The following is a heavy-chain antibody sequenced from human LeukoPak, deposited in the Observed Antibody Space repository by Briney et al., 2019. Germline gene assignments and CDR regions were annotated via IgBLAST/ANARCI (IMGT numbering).Heavy chain of an antibody. CDR2: IYNTEST. V-gene: IGHV4-59*01. CDR1: GDSISSNY. CDR3: ARGPPFDS. Sequence: SETLSLTCTVSGDSISSNYWSWIRQTSTKGLEWIAYIYNTESTNYSPSLRSQLTISVDTSRNQFSLKLSSVTAADTAVYYCARGPPFDSWGQGTLVTVSS. J-gene: IGHJ4*02.